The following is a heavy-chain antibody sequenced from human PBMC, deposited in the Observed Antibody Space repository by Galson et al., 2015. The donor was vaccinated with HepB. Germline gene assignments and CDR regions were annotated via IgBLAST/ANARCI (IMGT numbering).Heavy chain of an antibody. J-gene: IGHJ4*02. CDR2: IGIGNSHT. D-gene: IGHD3-16*01. V-gene: IGHV3-21*01. CDR3: GEGDGDYSDY. Sequence: SLRLSCAASRFTFSSYSVNWVRQAPGRGLEWVSTIGIGNSHTYYADSVKGRFSISRDNAEKSLYLEMNSLRVEDTAVYYRGEGDGDYSDYWGQGILVTVSS. CDR1: RFTFSSYS.